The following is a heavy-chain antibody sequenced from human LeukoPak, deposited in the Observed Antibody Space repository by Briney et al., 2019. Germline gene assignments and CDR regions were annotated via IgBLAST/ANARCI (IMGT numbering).Heavy chain of an antibody. CDR2: IDHSGST. Sequence: SETLSLTCAVYGGSFSGYYWSWIRQPPGKGLEWIGEIDHSGSTNYNPSLKSRVTISVDTSKNQFSLKLSSVTAADTAVYYCARGDNYGYRYWGQGTLVTVSS. V-gene: IGHV4-34*01. J-gene: IGHJ4*02. CDR1: GGSFSGYY. D-gene: IGHD5-18*01. CDR3: ARGDNYGYRY.